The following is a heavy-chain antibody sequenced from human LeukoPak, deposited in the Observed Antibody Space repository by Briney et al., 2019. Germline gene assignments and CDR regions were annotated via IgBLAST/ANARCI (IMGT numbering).Heavy chain of an antibody. D-gene: IGHD1-26*01. CDR2: ISYDGSNK. CDR3: ARWSNFDY. Sequence: GGSLRLSCAASGFTFSSYAMHWVRQAPGKGLEWVAVISYDGSNKYYADSVKGRFTISRDNSKNALYLQMNSLRAEDTAVYYCARWSNFDYWGQGTLVTVSS. V-gene: IGHV3-30*04. CDR1: GFTFSSYA. J-gene: IGHJ4*02.